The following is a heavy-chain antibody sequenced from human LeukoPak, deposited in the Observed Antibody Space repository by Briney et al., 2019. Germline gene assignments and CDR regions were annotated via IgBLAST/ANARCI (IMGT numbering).Heavy chain of an antibody. V-gene: IGHV1-24*01. D-gene: IGHD1-26*01. CDR3: VRGSYIVY. Sequence: ASVKVSCKVSGYTLTELSMHWVRQAPGKGLEWMGGFDPEDGETIYAQKFQGRVTMTTDTSTSTAYMELRSLRSDDTAVYYCVRGSYIVYWGQGTLVTVSS. J-gene: IGHJ4*02. CDR2: FDPEDGET. CDR1: GYTLTELS.